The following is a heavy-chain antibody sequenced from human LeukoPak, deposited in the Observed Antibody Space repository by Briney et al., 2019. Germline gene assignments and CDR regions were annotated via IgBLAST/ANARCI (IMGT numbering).Heavy chain of an antibody. CDR2: IYHSGST. Sequence: PSETLSLTCAVSGGSISSGNWWSWVRQPPGEGLEWIGEIYHSGSTNYNPSLKSRVIILVDKSNNQFSLKLSSVTAADTALYYCARPGRGGAFDIWGQGTMVTVSS. J-gene: IGHJ3*02. CDR1: GGSISSGNW. CDR3: ARPGRGGAFDI. D-gene: IGHD1-1*01. V-gene: IGHV4-4*02.